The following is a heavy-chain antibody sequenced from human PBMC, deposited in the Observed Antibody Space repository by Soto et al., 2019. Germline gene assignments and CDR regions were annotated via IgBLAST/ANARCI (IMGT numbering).Heavy chain of an antibody. Sequence: ASVKVSCKASGYTFTSYDINWVRQATGQGLEWMGWMNPNSGNTGYAQKFQGRVTMTRNTSISTAYMELSSLRSEDTAVYYCARGPRRYDFWSGYYLNWFDPWGQGTLVTVSS. CDR3: ARGPRRYDFWSGYYLNWFDP. J-gene: IGHJ5*02. D-gene: IGHD3-3*01. CDR1: GYTFTSYD. CDR2: MNPNSGNT. V-gene: IGHV1-8*01.